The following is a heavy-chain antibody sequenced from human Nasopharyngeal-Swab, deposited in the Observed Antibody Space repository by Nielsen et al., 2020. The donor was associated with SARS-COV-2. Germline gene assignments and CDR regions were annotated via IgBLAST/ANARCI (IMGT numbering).Heavy chain of an antibody. CDR1: GYTFTSYY. J-gene: IGHJ6*02. D-gene: IGHD3-22*01. CDR3: ARGRDYYDSSGYYEGSDYYYGMDV. CDR2: INPSGGST. V-gene: IGHV1-46*01. Sequence: GGSLRLSCKASGYTFTSYYMHWVRQAPGQGLEWMGIINPSGGSTSYAQKFQGRVTMTRDTSTSTVYMELSSLRSEDTAVYYCARGRDYYDSSGYYEGSDYYYGMDVWGQGTTVTVSS.